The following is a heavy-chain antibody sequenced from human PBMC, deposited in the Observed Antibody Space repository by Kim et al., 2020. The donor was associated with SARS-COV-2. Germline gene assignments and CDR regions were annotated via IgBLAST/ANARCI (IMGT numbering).Heavy chain of an antibody. J-gene: IGHJ4*02. V-gene: IGHV4-39*07. D-gene: IGHD3-3*01. CDR2: IYYSGST. CDR3: ARASPVRITIFGVVTWHSYYFDY. CDR1: GGSISSSSYY. Sequence: SESLSLTCTVSGGSISSSSYYWGWIRQPPGKGLEWIGSIYYSGSTYYNPSLKSRVTISVDTSKNQFSLKLSSVTAADTAVYYCARASPVRITIFGVVTWHSYYFDYWGQGTLVTVSS.